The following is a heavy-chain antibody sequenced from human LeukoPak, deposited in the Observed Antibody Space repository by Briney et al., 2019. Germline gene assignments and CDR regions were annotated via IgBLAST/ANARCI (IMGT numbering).Heavy chain of an antibody. Sequence: GGSLRLSCAASGFTFSSYAMSWVRQAPGKGLEWVSATSGSGGSTYYADSVKGRFTISRDNSKNTLYLQMNSLRAEDTAVYYCAKDLCSGGSCYSITFDYWGQGTLVTFSS. CDR3: AKDLCSGGSCYSITFDY. V-gene: IGHV3-23*01. J-gene: IGHJ4*02. CDR1: GFTFSSYA. D-gene: IGHD2-15*01. CDR2: TSGSGGST.